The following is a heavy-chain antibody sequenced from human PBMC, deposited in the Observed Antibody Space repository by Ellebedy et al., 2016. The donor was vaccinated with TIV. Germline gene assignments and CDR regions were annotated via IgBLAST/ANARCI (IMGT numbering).Heavy chain of an antibody. Sequence: MPSETLSLTCTVSGGSISSSSYYWGWIRQPPGKGLEWIGKIYYSGSTYYNPSLKSRFTLSLDTSKNQFSLTLSSVTAADTAVYYCARESSGWYNSLYYYYYGMDVWGQGTTVTVS. CDR1: GGSISSSSYY. J-gene: IGHJ6*02. D-gene: IGHD6-19*01. V-gene: IGHV4-39*01. CDR3: ARESSGWYNSLYYYYYGMDV. CDR2: IYYSGST.